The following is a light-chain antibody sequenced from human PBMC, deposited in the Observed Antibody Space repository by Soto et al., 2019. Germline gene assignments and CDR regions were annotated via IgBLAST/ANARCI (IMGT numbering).Light chain of an antibody. CDR2: DAS. J-gene: IGKJ5*01. V-gene: IGKV3-20*01. Sequence: ETMMTQSPDTLSVSLGERATLSCRASQSLRSSLAWYQQKPGQAPRLLIYDASTRATGIPARFSGSGSGTDFTLTISRLEPEDFAVYYCQQYGTSPITFGQGTRLEIK. CDR1: QSLRSS. CDR3: QQYGTSPIT.